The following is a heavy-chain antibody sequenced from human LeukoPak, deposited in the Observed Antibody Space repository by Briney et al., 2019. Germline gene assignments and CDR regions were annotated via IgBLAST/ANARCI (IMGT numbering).Heavy chain of an antibody. CDR1: GGSFSGYY. CDR2: INHSGST. CDR3: AREYYDILTGYGRGNYFDY. J-gene: IGHJ4*02. V-gene: IGHV4-34*01. Sequence: PSETLSLTCAVYGGSFSGYYWSWIRQPPGKGLEWIGVINHSGSTNYNPSLKSRVTISVDTSKNQFSLKLSSVTAADTAVYYCAREYYDILTGYGRGNYFDYWGQGTPVTVSS. D-gene: IGHD3-9*01.